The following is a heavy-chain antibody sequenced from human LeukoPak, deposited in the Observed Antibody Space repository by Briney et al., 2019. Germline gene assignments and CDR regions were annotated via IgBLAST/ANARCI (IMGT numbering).Heavy chain of an antibody. CDR1: GYTFTGYY. D-gene: IGHD3-22*01. J-gene: IGHJ4*02. V-gene: IGHV1-2*02. Sequence: GASVKVSCKASGYTFTGYYMHWVRQAPGQGLEWMGWINPNSGGTNYAQKFQGRVTMTRDTSISTAYMELSRLRSDDTAVYYCATYYYDSSGPFSGYFDYWGQGTLVTASS. CDR2: INPNSGGT. CDR3: ATYYYDSSGPFSGYFDY.